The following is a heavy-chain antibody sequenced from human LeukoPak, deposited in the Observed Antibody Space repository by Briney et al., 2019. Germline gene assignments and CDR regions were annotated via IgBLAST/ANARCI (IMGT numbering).Heavy chain of an antibody. CDR3: ARSALKWSGLKEYYFDY. D-gene: IGHD3-3*01. Sequence: GGSLRLSCAASGFTFSSYGMHWVRQAPGKGLEWVAVIWYDGSNKYYADSVKGRFTISRDNSKNTLYLQMNSLRAEDTAVYYCARSALKWSGLKEYYFDYWGQGTLVTVSS. V-gene: IGHV3-30*19. J-gene: IGHJ4*02. CDR2: IWYDGSNK. CDR1: GFTFSSYG.